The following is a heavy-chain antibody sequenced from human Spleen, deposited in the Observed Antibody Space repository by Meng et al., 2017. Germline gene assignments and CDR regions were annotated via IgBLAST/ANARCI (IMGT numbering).Heavy chain of an antibody. Sequence: GGSLRLSCAASGFTVSSNEMRCVRQPPGKGLEWVSSISGDSTYYADSVKGRFTISRDNSKNTLYLQMNSLRAEDTAVYYCAKVRGYSYGSLDYWGQGTLVTVSS. CDR2: ISGDST. D-gene: IGHD5-18*01. J-gene: IGHJ4*02. V-gene: IGHV3-38-3*01. CDR1: GFTVSSNE. CDR3: AKVRGYSYGSLDY.